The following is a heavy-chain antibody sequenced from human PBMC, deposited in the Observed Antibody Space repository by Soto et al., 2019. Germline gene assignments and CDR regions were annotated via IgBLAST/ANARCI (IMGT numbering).Heavy chain of an antibody. CDR3: ARDGDIVVVPAASGFDP. CDR2: IRCGGSNK. J-gene: IGHJ5*02. Sequence: PGGSLRLSCAASGFTFSSYGMHWVRQAPGKGLEWVADIRCGGSNKYYADSVKGRFTISRDNAKNSLYLQMNSLRAEDTAVYYCARDGDIVVVPAASGFDPWGQGTLVTVSS. CDR1: GFTFSSYG. V-gene: IGHV3-33*08. D-gene: IGHD2-2*01.